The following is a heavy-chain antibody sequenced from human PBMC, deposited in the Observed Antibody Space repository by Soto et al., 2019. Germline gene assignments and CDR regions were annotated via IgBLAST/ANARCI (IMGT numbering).Heavy chain of an antibody. CDR2: ISSSSSYI. Sequence: PGGSLRLSCAASGFTFSSYSMNWVRQAPGKGLEWVSSISSSSSYIYYADSVKGRFTISRDNAKNSLYLQMNSLRAEDTAVYYCARDLGGDYDGRAEFDYWGQGTLVPVSS. J-gene: IGHJ4*02. CDR1: GFTFSSYS. V-gene: IGHV3-21*01. D-gene: IGHD4-17*01. CDR3: ARDLGGDYDGRAEFDY.